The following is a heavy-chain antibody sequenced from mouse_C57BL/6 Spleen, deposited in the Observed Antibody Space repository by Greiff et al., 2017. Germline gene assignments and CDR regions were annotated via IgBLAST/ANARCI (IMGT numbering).Heavy chain of an antibody. CDR3: ARGRTFFDD. CDR2: ISDGGSYT. CDR1: GFTFSSYA. Sequence: EVKLVESGGGLVKPGGSLKLSCAASGFTFSSYAMSWVRQTPEKRLEWVATISDGGSYTYYPDNVKGRFTISRDNAKNNLYLQMSHLKSEDTAMYYCARGRTFFDDGGQGTTLTVSS. V-gene: IGHV5-4*03. J-gene: IGHJ2*01.